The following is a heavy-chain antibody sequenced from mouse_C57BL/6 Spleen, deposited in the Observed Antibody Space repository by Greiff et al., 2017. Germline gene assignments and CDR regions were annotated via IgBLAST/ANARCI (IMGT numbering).Heavy chain of an antibody. CDR1: GFTFSDYG. CDR3: ARLFYYYYAMDY. D-gene: IGHD1-1*01. J-gene: IGHJ4*01. Sequence: EVQGVESGGGLVKPGGSLKLSCAASGFTFSDYGMHWVRQAPEKGLECVAYISSGSSTIYYADTVEGRFTISRENATNTLFLQMTSMRSEDTAMYYGARLFYYYYAMDYWGQGTSVTVSS. CDR2: ISSGSSTI. V-gene: IGHV5-17*01.